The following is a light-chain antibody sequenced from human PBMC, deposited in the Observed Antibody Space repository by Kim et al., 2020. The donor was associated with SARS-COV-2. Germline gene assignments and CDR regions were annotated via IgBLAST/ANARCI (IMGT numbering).Light chain of an antibody. CDR1: QSVSSSY. V-gene: IGKV3-20*01. Sequence: SPGERATLSCRASQSVSSSYLAWYQQKPGQAPRLLIYGASSRATGIPDRFSGSGSGTDFPLTISKLEPEDFAVYYCQQYGTSPWTFGQGTKVEIK. CDR3: QQYGTSPWT. J-gene: IGKJ1*01. CDR2: GAS.